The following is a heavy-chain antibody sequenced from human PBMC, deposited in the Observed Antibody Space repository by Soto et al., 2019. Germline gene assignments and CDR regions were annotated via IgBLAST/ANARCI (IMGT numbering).Heavy chain of an antibody. V-gene: IGHV3-53*04. D-gene: IGHD4-17*01. CDR2: IYSGGST. CDR1: GFTVSSNY. Sequence: EVQLVESGGGLVQPGGSLRLSCAASGFTVSSNYMSWVRQAPGKGLEWVSVIYSGGSTYYADSVKGRFTISRHNSKNTLYLQMNGLRAEDTAVYYGASDGIPTHDCGDYLGGFYGVDVWGQGTTVTVSS. J-gene: IGHJ6*02. CDR3: ASDGIPTHDCGDYLGGFYGVDV.